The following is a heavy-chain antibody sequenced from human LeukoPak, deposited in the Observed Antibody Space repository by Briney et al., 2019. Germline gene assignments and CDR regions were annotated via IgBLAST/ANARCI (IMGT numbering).Heavy chain of an antibody. J-gene: IGHJ4*02. CDR3: ARTPHGDSPAYYFDY. CDR2: ISSSSSYI. D-gene: IGHD2-15*01. Sequence: GGSLRLSCAASGFTFSSYSMNCVRQAPGKGLEWVSSISSSSSYIYYADSVKGRFTISRDNAKNSLYLQMNSLRAEDTAVSYCARTPHGDSPAYYFDYWGQGTLVTVSS. CDR1: GFTFSSYS. V-gene: IGHV3-21*01.